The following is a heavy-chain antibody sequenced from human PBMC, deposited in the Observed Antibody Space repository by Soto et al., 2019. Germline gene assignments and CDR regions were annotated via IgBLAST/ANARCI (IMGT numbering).Heavy chain of an antibody. CDR1: GGSISSYY. J-gene: IGHJ5*02. CDR2: IYYSGST. Sequence: PSETLSLTCTVSGGSISSYYWSWIRQPPGKGLEWIGYIYYSGSTNYNPSLKSRVTISVDTSKNQFSLKLSSVTAADTAVYYCARTATYNWNYVRWFDPWGQGTLVTVSS. CDR3: ARTATYNWNYVRWFDP. V-gene: IGHV4-59*08. D-gene: IGHD1-7*01.